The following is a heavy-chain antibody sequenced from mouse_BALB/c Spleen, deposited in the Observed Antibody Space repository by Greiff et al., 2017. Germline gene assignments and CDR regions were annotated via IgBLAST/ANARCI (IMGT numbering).Heavy chain of an antibody. CDR2: ISDGGSYT. J-gene: IGHJ3*01. CDR1: GFTFSDYY. Sequence: DVKLVESGGGLVKPGGSLKLSCAASGFTFSDYYMYWVRQTPEKRLEWVATISDGGSYTYYPDSVKGRFTISRDNAKNNLYLQMSSLKSEDTAMYYCARGDAWFAYWGQGTLVTVSA. D-gene: IGHD3-3*01. CDR3: ARGDAWFAY. V-gene: IGHV5-4*02.